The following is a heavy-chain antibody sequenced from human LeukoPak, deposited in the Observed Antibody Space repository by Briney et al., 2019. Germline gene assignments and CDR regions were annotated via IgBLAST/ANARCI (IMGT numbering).Heavy chain of an antibody. J-gene: IGHJ4*02. CDR1: GYIISSYY. CDR3: ARCYSGYDYGPVY. CDR2: ISPSGGGT. D-gene: IGHD5-12*01. V-gene: IGHV1-46*01. Sequence: RASVTVSCKASGYIISSYYIHWVRQAPGQGLEWMGIISPSGGGTSYAQRFQGRVSVARDTSTNTVYMELSGLRSEDTAIYYCARCYSGYDYGPVYWGQGTLVTVSS.